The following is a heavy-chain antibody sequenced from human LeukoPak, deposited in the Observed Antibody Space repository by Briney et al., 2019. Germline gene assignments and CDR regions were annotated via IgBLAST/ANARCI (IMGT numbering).Heavy chain of an antibody. CDR3: ARDFRGGYDFWSGYYTPYYFDY. D-gene: IGHD3-3*01. CDR1: NYSITSGYS. CDR2: IYDSGST. V-gene: IGHV4-38-2*02. Sequence: SETLSLTCTVSNYSITSGYSWGWIRQPPGKGLEWIGSIYDSGSTYYNPSLKSRVTISVDTSKNHFSLKLSSVTAADTAVYYCARDFRGGYDFWSGYYTPYYFDYWGQGTLVTVSP. J-gene: IGHJ4*02.